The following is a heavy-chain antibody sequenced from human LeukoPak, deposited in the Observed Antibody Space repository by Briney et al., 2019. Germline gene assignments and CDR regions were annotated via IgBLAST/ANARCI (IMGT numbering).Heavy chain of an antibody. CDR1: GYSISSGYY. V-gene: IGHV4-38-2*02. D-gene: IGHD6-6*01. J-gene: IGHJ4*02. CDR2: IYHSGST. Sequence: SETLSLTCTVSGYSISSGYYWGWIRQPPGKGLEWIGSIYHSGSTYYNPSLKSRVTISVDTSKNQFSLKLSSVTAADTAVYYCARNRYSSSSYPYPTNFDYWGQGTLVTVSS. CDR3: ARNRYSSSSYPYPTNFDY.